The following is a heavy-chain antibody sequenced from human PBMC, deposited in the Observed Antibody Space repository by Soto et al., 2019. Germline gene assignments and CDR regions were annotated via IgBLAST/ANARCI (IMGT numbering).Heavy chain of an antibody. J-gene: IGHJ3*01. Sequence: DVQLVESGGGLIQPGESLRLSCAAFGLTVSGKKYVAWVRQAPGKGLEWVSALYDVDGSFYADSVKGGFSTSSDSSKTTVYLQMKGLRPDDTAVYYCASWHEREHAYDVWGQGTTVTVSS. CDR2: LYDVDGS. CDR1: GLTVSGKKY. D-gene: IGHD1-1*01. V-gene: IGHV3-53*01. CDR3: ASWHEREHAYDV.